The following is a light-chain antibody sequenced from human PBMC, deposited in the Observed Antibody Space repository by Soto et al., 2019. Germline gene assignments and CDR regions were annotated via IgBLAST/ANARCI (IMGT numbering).Light chain of an antibody. CDR3: SSHGGANNFYV. J-gene: IGLJ1*01. Sequence: QSALTQPPSASGSPGQSVTISCTGTGSDIGAYNYVSWYQQHPGKVPKLIIHEVTRRPSGVPDRFSASKSGNTASLTVSGLQAEDEADYYCSSHGGANNFYVFGTGTKVTVL. CDR2: EVT. CDR1: GSDIGAYNY. V-gene: IGLV2-8*01.